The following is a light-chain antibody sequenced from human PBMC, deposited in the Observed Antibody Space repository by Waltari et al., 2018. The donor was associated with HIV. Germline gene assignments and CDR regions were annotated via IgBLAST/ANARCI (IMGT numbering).Light chain of an antibody. CDR2: WAS. CDR3: QQYSITPVT. Sequence: DIVMTQSPDSLAVSLGERATMNCKSSQRVLYSSNNKNYLACYQQKPGQPLKLLSYWASTRESGVPDRCSGSGSATDVTLTISSLQAEDVAVYYCQQYSITPVTFGQGTKLEIK. V-gene: IGKV4-1*01. CDR1: QRVLYSSNNKNY. J-gene: IGKJ2*01.